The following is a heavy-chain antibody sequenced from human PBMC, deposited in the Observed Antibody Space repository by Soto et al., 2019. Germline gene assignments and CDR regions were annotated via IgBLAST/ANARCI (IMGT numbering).Heavy chain of an antibody. CDR1: EGTFNSYA. D-gene: IGHD6-13*01. Sequence: SVKVSCKASEGTFNSYAIAWVRQAPGQGLEWMGGIIPYYNTLNYAQKFQDRVTITADDSTNTVYMEPSSLRSDDTAVYFCASGASRWYPYFFDSWAQGTLVTVSS. CDR2: IIPYYNTL. CDR3: ASGASRWYPYFFDS. J-gene: IGHJ4*02. V-gene: IGHV1-69*13.